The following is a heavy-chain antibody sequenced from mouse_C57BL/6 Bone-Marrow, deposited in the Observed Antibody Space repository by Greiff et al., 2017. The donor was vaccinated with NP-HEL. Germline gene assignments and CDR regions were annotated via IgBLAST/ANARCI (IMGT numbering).Heavy chain of an antibody. Sequence: EVQVVESGGDLVKPGGSLKLSCAASGFTFSSYGMSWVRQTPDKRLEWVATISSGGSYTYYPDRVKGRFTISRDNAKNTLYLQMSSLKSEDTAMYYCARPDYSRYWFAYWGQGTLVTVSA. V-gene: IGHV5-6*01. CDR2: ISSGGSYT. J-gene: IGHJ3*01. CDR1: GFTFSSYG. CDR3: ARPDYSRYWFAY. D-gene: IGHD2-12*01.